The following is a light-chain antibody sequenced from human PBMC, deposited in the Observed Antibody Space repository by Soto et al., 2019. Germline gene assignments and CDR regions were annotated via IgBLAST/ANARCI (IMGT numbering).Light chain of an antibody. V-gene: IGKV2-28*01. J-gene: IGKJ5*01. CDR3: MQARQTPIT. Sequence: DIVMTQSPLSLPVTPGEPASISCRSSQSLLHSNGYYYLDWYLQKPGQSPQLLIYLGSNRASGVPDRFSGSGTGTDFTLKISRVEAEDVGVYYCMQARQTPITFGQGTRLEIK. CDR1: QSLLHSNGYYY. CDR2: LGS.